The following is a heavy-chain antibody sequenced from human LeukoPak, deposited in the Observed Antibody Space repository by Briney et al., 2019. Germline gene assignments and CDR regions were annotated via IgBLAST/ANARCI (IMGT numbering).Heavy chain of an antibody. CDR1: GFTFTNYY. CDR2: ISNSSSSN. V-gene: IGHV3-11*01. J-gene: IGHJ3*02. CDR3: AREGYCSGGSCYYNAFDI. Sequence: PGGSLRLSCAVSGFTFTNYYMSWIRQAPGKGLEWVSTISNSSSSNHYADSVKDRFIISRDNAKNSLYLQMNSLRAEDTAVYYCAREGYCSGGSCYYNAFDIWGQGTMVTVSS. D-gene: IGHD2-15*01.